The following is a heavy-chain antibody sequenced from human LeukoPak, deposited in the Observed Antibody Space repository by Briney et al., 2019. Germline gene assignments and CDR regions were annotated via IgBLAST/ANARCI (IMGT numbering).Heavy chain of an antibody. CDR2: IYHSGST. CDR3: ARGFRYSGYTFDY. V-gene: IGHV4-59*01. J-gene: IGHJ4*02. CDR1: GGSISSYY. D-gene: IGHD5-12*01. Sequence: SETLSLTCTVSGGSISSYYWSWIRQPPGKGLEWIGYIYHSGSTNYNPSLKSRVTISVDTSKNQFSLKLSSVTAADTAVYYCARGFRYSGYTFDYWGQGTLVTVSS.